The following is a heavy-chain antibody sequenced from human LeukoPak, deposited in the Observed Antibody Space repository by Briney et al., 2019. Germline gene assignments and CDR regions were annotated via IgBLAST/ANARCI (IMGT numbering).Heavy chain of an antibody. Sequence: QAGGSLRLSCAASGFTFNNYWMHWVRQAPGKGLVWVSRVGNDGSDTNYADSVKGRFTISRDNAKNTLYLQMNSLRAEDTAVYYCARGAGWGVVGATDNFDYWGQGTFVTFSS. CDR2: VGNDGSDT. CDR3: ARGAGWGVVGATDNFDY. CDR1: GFTFNNYW. J-gene: IGHJ4*02. D-gene: IGHD1-26*01. V-gene: IGHV3-74*01.